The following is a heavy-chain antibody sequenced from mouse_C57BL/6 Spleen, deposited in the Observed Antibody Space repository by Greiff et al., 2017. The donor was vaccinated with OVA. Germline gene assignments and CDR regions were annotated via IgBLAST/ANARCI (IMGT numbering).Heavy chain of an antibody. CDR3: ARSYYSNPSDY. V-gene: IGHV5-4*01. CDR2: ISDGGSYT. J-gene: IGHJ4*01. CDR1: GFTFSSYA. D-gene: IGHD2-5*01. Sequence: EVQRVESGGGLVKPGGSLKLSCAASGFTFSSYAMSWVRQTPEKRLEWVATISDGGSYTYYPDNVKGRFTISRDNAKNNLYLQMSHLKSEDTAMYYCARSYYSNPSDYWGQGTSVTVSS.